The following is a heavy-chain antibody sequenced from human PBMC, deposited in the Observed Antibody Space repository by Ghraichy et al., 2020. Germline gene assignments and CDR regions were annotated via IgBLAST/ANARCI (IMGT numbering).Heavy chain of an antibody. D-gene: IGHD3-22*01. V-gene: IGHV4-59*01. J-gene: IGHJ4*02. CDR2: IYYSGST. CDR3: ARGPHYYDSSGYYQPGFDY. CDR1: GGSISSYY. Sequence: ETLSLTCTVSGGSISSYYWSWIRQPPGKGLEWIGYIYYSGSTNYNPSLKSRVTISVDTSKNQFSLKLSSVTAADTAVYYCARGPHYYDSSGYYQPGFDYWGQGTLVTVSS.